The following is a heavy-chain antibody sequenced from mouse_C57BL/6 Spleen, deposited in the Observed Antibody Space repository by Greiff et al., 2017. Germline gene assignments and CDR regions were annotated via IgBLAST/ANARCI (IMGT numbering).Heavy chain of an antibody. Sequence: EVQLQQSGPELVKPGASVKISCKASGYTFTDYYMNWVKQSHGKSLEWIGDINPNTGGTSYNQKFKGKATLTVDKSSSTAYMELRSLTSEDAAVYDSAREDDYDVSWFAYWGQGTLVTVSA. CDR2: INPNTGGT. CDR1: GYTFTDYY. D-gene: IGHD2-4*01. CDR3: AREDDYDVSWFAY. J-gene: IGHJ3*01. V-gene: IGHV1-26*01.